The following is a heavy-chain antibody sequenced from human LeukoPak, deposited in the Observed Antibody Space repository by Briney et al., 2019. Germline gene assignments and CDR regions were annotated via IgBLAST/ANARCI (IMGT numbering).Heavy chain of an antibody. CDR3: ARVSFGYRHSGLDY. CDR2: INPNSGGT. CDR1: GYTFTGYY. D-gene: IGHD6-13*01. J-gene: IGHJ4*02. Sequence: ASVKVSCKASGYTFTGYYMHLVRQAPGQGLEWMGRINPNSGGTNYAQKFQGRVTMTRDTSISTAYMELSRLRSDDTAVYYCARVSFGYRHSGLDYWGQGTLVTVSS. V-gene: IGHV1-2*06.